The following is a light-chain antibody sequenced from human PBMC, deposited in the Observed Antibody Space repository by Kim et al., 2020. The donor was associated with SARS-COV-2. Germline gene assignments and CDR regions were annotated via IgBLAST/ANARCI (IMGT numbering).Light chain of an antibody. CDR1: KLGDKY. J-gene: IGLJ2*01. CDR2: QDS. Sequence: VSPGQTASITCTGDKLGDKYACWYQQKPGQSPVLVIYQDSKRPSGIPERFSGSNSGNTATLTISGTQAMDEADYYCQAWDSSTGVVFGGGTQLTVL. V-gene: IGLV3-1*01. CDR3: QAWDSSTGVV.